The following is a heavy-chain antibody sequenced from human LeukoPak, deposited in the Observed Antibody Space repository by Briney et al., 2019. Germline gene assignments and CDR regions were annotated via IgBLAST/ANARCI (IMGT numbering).Heavy chain of an antibody. Sequence: SETLSLTCTVSGASISSGLYYWNWIRQSAGKGLEWIRRIQTSPSRSANYNPSLKSRVTISVDTSKNQFSLKLTSVTAADTAVYYCATSNWLRDSNFDSWGQGTLVTVSS. CDR2: IQTSPSRSA. D-gene: IGHD4-11*01. CDR3: ATSNWLRDSNFDS. CDR1: GASISSGLYY. V-gene: IGHV4-61*02. J-gene: IGHJ4*02.